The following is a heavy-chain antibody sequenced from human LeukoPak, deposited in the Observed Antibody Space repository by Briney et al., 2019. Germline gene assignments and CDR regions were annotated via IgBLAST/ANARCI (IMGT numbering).Heavy chain of an antibody. J-gene: IGHJ4*02. Sequence: GGSLRLSCTASGFTFRSYWLTWVRQAPGKGLEWVANIKDDGRDKKYVDSVKGRFTISRDNAKNSLYLQMSSLTAEDTAVYYCARDPGTGFDSWGQGTLVTVSS. V-gene: IGHV3-7*03. D-gene: IGHD3/OR15-3a*01. CDR2: IKDDGRDK. CDR1: GFTFRSYW. CDR3: ARDPGTGFDS.